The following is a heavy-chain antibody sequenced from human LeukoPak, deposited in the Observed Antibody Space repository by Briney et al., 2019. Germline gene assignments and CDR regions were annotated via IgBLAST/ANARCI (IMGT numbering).Heavy chain of an antibody. V-gene: IGHV3-30*18. CDR2: ITYDGSNK. CDR1: GFTFSAYG. J-gene: IGHJ4*02. Sequence: GGSLRLSCAASGFTFSAYGMHWVRQAPGKGLEWVAFITYDGSNKYYADSVKGRFTISRDNSKNTLYLQMNSLRAEDTAVYYCAKEVTRPNRAVAGLNYWGQRTLVTVSS. CDR3: AKEVTRPNRAVAGLNY. D-gene: IGHD6-19*01.